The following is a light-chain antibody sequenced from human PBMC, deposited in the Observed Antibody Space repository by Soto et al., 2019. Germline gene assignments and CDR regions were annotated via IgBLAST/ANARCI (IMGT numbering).Light chain of an antibody. J-gene: IGLJ2*01. CDR2: EGS. CDR3: CSYAGSSTFVV. Sequence: QSALTQSASVSGSPGQSITISCTGTNSDVGNYNLVSWYQQHPDKAPKLIIYEGSKRPSGVSNRFCGSKSGNTASLTISGLQAEDEADYYCCSYAGSSTFVVFGGGTKLTVL. V-gene: IGLV2-23*03. CDR1: NSDVGNYNL.